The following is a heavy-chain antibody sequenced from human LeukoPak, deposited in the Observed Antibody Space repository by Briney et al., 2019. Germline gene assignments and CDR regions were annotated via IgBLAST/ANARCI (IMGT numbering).Heavy chain of an antibody. Sequence: GGSLRLSCAASGFTFSSYAMHWVRQAPGKGLEWVAVISDDGSNKYYADSVKGRFTISRDNSKNTLYLQMNSLRAEDTAVYYCARDTAGFWSGLGYWGQGTLVTVSS. CDR3: ARDTAGFWSGLGY. CDR1: GFTFSSYA. J-gene: IGHJ4*02. V-gene: IGHV3-30-3*01. D-gene: IGHD3-3*01. CDR2: ISDDGSNK.